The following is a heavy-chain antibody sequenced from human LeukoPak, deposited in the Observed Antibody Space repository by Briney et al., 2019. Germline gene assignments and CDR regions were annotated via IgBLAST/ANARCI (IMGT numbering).Heavy chain of an antibody. Sequence: ASVKVSCKVSGYTLTELSMHWVRQAPGKGLEWMGWISAYNGNTNYAQKLQGRVTMTTDTSTSTAYMELRSLRSDDTAVYYCARSIAAAVFDPWGQGTLVTVSS. D-gene: IGHD6-13*01. CDR3: ARSIAAAVFDP. CDR2: ISAYNGNT. V-gene: IGHV1-18*01. J-gene: IGHJ5*02. CDR1: GYTLTELS.